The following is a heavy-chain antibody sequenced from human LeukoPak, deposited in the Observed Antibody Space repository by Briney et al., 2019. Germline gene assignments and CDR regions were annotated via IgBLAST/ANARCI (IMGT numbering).Heavy chain of an antibody. CDR3: AIDVGHCSSTRCYEDAFDI. CDR1: GGTFSSYA. D-gene: IGHD2-2*01. J-gene: IGHJ3*02. Sequence: ASVKVSCKASGGTFSSYAISWVRQAPGQGLEWMGGIIPIFGTANYAQKFQGRVTITADESTSTAYMELSSLRSEDTAVYYCAIDVGHCSSTRCYEDAFDIWGQGTVVTVPS. CDR2: IIPIFGTA. V-gene: IGHV1-69*13.